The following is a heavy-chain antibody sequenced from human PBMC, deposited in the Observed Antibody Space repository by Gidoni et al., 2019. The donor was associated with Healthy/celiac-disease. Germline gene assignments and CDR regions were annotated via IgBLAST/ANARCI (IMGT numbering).Heavy chain of an antibody. J-gene: IGHJ6*02. V-gene: IGHV4-31*03. CDR3: ARANTDYYESSGYYSGGYYYYGMDV. Sequence: QVQLQEAGPGLVKPSQTLSLTCTVPGRSLSSGGYYLSWTRQHPGKGLEWMGYLYYSGSSYYNPSFKSRVTISVDTSKNQFSLKLSSVTAADTAVYYCARANTDYYESSGYYSGGYYYYGMDVWGQGTTVTVSS. D-gene: IGHD3-22*01. CDR2: LYYSGSS. CDR1: GRSLSSGGYY.